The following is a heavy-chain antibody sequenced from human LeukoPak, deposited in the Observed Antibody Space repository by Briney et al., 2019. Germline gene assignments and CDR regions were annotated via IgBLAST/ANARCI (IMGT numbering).Heavy chain of an antibody. J-gene: IGHJ4*02. CDR3: APVVVVPAAIPDY. CDR1: GYTFTGYY. V-gene: IGHV1-2*02. Sequence: GASVKVSCKASGYTFTGYYIHWVRQAPGQGLEWMGWINPNSGGTNYAQKFQGRVTMTRDTSISTAYMELTRLRSDDTAVYYCAPVVVVPAAIPDYWGQGTLVTVSS. CDR2: INPNSGGT. D-gene: IGHD2-2*02.